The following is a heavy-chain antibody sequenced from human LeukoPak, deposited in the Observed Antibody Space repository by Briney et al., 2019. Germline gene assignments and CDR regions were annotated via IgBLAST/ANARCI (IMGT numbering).Heavy chain of an antibody. CDR3: ARDPAQGIDY. V-gene: IGHV3-33*01. CDR1: GFTFSSYG. J-gene: IGHJ4*02. D-gene: IGHD6-13*01. CDR2: IWYDGSNK. Sequence: GRSLRLSCAASGFTFSSYGMHWVRQAPGKGLEWVAVIWYDGSNKYYADSVKGRFTISRDNSKNTLYLQVNSLRAEDTAVYYCARDPAQGIDYWGQGTLVTVSS.